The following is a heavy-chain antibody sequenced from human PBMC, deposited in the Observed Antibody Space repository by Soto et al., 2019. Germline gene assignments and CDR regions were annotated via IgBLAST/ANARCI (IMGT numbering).Heavy chain of an antibody. Sequence: EVQLLESGGGLVQPGGSLRLSCDASGFTFNKYAMSWVRQAPGKGLEWVSALSNTGATTYYANPVKGRFTISRDNSKSTLYLRMDSLRADDTAMYFCAKDLFGNFSGSCYSGGSDYWGQGTLVTVSS. CDR3: AKDLFGNFSGSCYSGGSDY. CDR1: GFTFNKYA. D-gene: IGHD3-22*01. CDR2: LSNTGATT. V-gene: IGHV3-23*01. J-gene: IGHJ4*02.